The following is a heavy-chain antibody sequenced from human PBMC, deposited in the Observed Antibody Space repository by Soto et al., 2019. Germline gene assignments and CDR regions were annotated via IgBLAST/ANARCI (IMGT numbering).Heavy chain of an antibody. D-gene: IGHD3-10*01. J-gene: IGHJ4*01. Sequence: PGGSLRLSCAASGFTFSNYAMSWVRQAPGKGLEWVSGINYSGGSTYYTDSVKGRFIISRDNSKNTLYLQMNSLRAEDTAIYYCAKKYHYGSGTYLYYFDYWGRGTLVTVSS. CDR3: AKKYHYGSGTYLYYFDY. CDR2: INYSGGST. V-gene: IGHV3-23*01. CDR1: GFTFSNYA.